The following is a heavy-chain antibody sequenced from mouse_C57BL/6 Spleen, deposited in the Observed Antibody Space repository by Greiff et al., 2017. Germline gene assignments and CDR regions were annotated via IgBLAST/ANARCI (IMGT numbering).Heavy chain of an antibody. D-gene: IGHD1-1*01. V-gene: IGHV1-55*01. CDR2: IYPGSGST. J-gene: IGHJ1*03. CDR3: ARGLITTVVAPFDV. Sequence: VQLQQSGAELVKPGASVKMSCKASGYTFTSYWITWVKQRPGQGLEWIGDIYPGSGSTNYNEKFKSKATLTVATSSSTAYMQLRSRTSEVSVVYYCARGLITTVVAPFDVWGTGTTVTVSS. CDR1: GYTFTSYW.